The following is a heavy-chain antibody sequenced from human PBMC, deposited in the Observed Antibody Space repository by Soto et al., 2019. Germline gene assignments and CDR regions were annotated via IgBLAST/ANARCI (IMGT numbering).Heavy chain of an antibody. J-gene: IGHJ5*02. CDR1: GFRFSGYG. CDR3: AKDSEREQNNRWPQGS. CDR2: ISNDGSNK. V-gene: IGHV3-30*18. D-gene: IGHD6-13*01. Sequence: GGSLRLSCAASGFRFSGYGMHWVRQAPGKGLEWLAAISNDGSNKYYGDSVKGRFTISRDNSKNTLYLQINSLRAEDTAVYYCAKDSEREQNNRWPQGSWGQGTQVTVSS.